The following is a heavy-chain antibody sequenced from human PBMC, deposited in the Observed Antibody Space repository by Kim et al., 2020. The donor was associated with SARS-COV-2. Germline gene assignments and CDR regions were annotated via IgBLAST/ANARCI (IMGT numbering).Heavy chain of an antibody. CDR2: I. V-gene: IGHV3-21*01. J-gene: IGHJ4*02. Sequence: IYYAESVKGRFTITRDNAKNALYLQMNSVRAEDTAVYYCARDLPSIAAAGWGQGTLVTVSS. CDR3: ARDLPSIAAAG. D-gene: IGHD6-13*01.